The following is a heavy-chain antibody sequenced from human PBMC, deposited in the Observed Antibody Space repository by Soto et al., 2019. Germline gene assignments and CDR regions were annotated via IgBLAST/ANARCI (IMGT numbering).Heavy chain of an antibody. CDR1: GYNFIGYY. Sequence: ASVKVSCKTSGYNFIGYYIHWVRQAPGQGLEWMGWINPNSGATTYAEKFQGRVTMTRDRSITTAYMELSSLRSDDTAVYSCARDMVSTIGDCDFCGQGSTVIVSS. CDR2: INPNSGAT. CDR3: ARDMVSTIGDCDF. J-gene: IGHJ4*02. V-gene: IGHV1-2*02. D-gene: IGHD2-21*01.